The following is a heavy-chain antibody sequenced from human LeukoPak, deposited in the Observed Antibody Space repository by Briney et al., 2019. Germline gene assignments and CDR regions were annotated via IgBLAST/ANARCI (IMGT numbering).Heavy chain of an antibody. CDR2: IYYSGST. D-gene: IGHD5-24*01. CDR3: ARDTMRDGYNYGAFDI. V-gene: IGHV4-59*01. J-gene: IGHJ3*02. CDR1: GGSISSYY. Sequence: SETLSPTCTVSGGSISSYYWSWIRQPPGKGLEWIGYIYYSGSTNYNPSLKSRVTISVDTSKNQFSLKLSSVTAADTAVYYCARDTMRDGYNYGAFDIWGQGTMVTVSS.